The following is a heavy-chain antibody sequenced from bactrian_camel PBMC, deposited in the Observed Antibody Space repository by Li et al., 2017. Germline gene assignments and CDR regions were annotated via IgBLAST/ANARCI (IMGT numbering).Heavy chain of an antibody. J-gene: IGHJ4*01. CDR2: IDSGGDT. CDR1: GYDYDGRVC. D-gene: IGHD1*01. V-gene: IGHV3S55*01. CDR3: AASGSLSWGNLQYWLLREVTYTY. Sequence: HVQLVESGGGSVQAGGSLTLSCTVSGYDYDGRVCMGWFRQGPGKEREGVAAIDSGGDTACDDSVKGRFTISVDVAKNTLYLQMNSLKPEDTAIYYCAASGSLSWGNLQYWLLREVTYTYWGRGTQVTVS.